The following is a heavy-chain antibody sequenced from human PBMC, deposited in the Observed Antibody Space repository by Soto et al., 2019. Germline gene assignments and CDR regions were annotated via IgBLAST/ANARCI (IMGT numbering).Heavy chain of an antibody. J-gene: IGHJ4*02. CDR1: GASISGDS. CDR3: ASHKVVASTGPTVDS. Sequence: PSETLSLTCIVSGASISGDSWSWIRQPPGKELEWIACIFSSGRISYNPSLQSRLTLLVDTSKNQLSLELTSVTAADTAVYFCASHKVVASTGPTVDSWGQGALVTVS. V-gene: IGHV4-59*08. CDR2: IFSSGRI. D-gene: IGHD5-12*01.